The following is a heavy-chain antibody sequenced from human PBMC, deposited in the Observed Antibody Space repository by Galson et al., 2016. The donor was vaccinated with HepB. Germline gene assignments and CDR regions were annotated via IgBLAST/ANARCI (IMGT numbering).Heavy chain of an antibody. V-gene: IGHV2-70*01. D-gene: IGHD2/OR15-2a*01. Sequence: PALVKPPQTLTLTCTFSGFSLRASGMCVSWIRQPPGKALEWLALIDWDDDKYYSTSLKTRLTISKDTAKNQVVLTMTNMDPVDTATYYCARTAVPLAARDYYMDVWGKGTTVTVSS. CDR2: IDWDDDK. J-gene: IGHJ6*03. CDR1: GFSLRASGMC. CDR3: ARTAVPLAARDYYMDV.